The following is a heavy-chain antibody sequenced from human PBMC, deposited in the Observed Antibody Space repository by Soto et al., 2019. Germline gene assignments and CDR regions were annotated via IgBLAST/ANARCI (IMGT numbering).Heavy chain of an antibody. Sequence: EVQLVESGGGLVQPGGSLRLSCAASGFTVSNLYMTWVRQAPGKGLQWVAVISSGGSSYYAGSVKGRFTISRDNSKNTLYLEMNSLRAEDTAVYYCARDTFGGAYDFLHGGQGTLVTVSS. CDR1: GFTVSNLY. CDR2: ISSGGSS. V-gene: IGHV3-66*01. CDR3: ARDTFGGAYDFLH. J-gene: IGHJ4*02. D-gene: IGHD3-3*01.